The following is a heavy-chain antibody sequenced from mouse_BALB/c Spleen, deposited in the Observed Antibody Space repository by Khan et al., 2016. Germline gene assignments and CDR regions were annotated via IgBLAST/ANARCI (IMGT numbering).Heavy chain of an antibody. V-gene: IGHV5-4*02. J-gene: IGHJ3*01. CDR2: ISDDGSYT. CDR1: GFTFSDYY. D-gene: IGHD2-4*01. Sequence: EVELVESGGGLVKPGGSLKLSCAASGFTFSDYYMYWVRQTPEKRLEWVATISDDGSYTYYPDSVKGRFTISRDNAKNNLYLQMSSLKSEDTAMYYCARGGLRRGFAYWGQGTLVTVSA. CDR3: ARGGLRRGFAY.